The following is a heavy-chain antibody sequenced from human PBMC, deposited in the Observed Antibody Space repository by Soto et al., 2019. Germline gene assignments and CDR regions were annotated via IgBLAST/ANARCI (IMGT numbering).Heavy chain of an antibody. J-gene: IGHJ4*02. V-gene: IGHV3-30*18. CDR3: AKAYYDFWLDY. CDR2: ISYDGSNK. Sequence: ESGGGVVQPGRSLRLSCAASGFTFSSYGMHWVRQAPGKGLEWVAVISYDGSNKYYADSVKGRFTISRDNSKNTLYLQMNSLRAEDTAVYYCAKAYYDFWLDYWGQGTLVTVSS. CDR1: GFTFSSYG. D-gene: IGHD3-3*01.